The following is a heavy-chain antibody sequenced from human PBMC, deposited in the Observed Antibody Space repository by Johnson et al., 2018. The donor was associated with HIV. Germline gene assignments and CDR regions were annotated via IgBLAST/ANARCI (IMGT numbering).Heavy chain of an antibody. Sequence: QMQLVESGGGVVQPGRSLRLSCAASGFTFSSYAMHWVRQAPGKGLEWVAVISYDGSNKYYADSVTGRFTISRDNSKNTLYLQMNSLRAEDTAVYYCARDPDWSAFDIWGQGTMVTVSS. CDR3: ARDPDWSAFDI. V-gene: IGHV3-30-3*01. J-gene: IGHJ3*02. CDR2: ISYDGSNK. CDR1: GFTFSSYA. D-gene: IGHD3-9*01.